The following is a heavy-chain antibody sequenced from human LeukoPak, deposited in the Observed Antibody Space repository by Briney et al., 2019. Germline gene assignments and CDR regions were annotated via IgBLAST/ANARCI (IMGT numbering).Heavy chain of an antibody. D-gene: IGHD3-10*01. CDR3: ARDHAGDGVDY. J-gene: IGHJ4*02. CDR1: GGSISSSSYY. V-gene: IGHV4-61*01. Sequence: KPSETLSLTCTVSGGSISSSSYYWSWIRQPPGKGLEWIGYIYYSGSTNYNPSLKSRVTISVDTSKNQFSLKLSSVTAADTAVYYCARDHAGDGVDYWGLGTLVTVSS. CDR2: IYYSGST.